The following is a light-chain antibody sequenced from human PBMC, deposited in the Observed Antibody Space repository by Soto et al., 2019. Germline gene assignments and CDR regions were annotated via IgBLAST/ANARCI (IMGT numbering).Light chain of an antibody. CDR1: QSIRSY. V-gene: IGKV1-39*01. CDR2: AAS. Sequence: DLQMTQSPSSLSASVGARVTITCRASQSIRSYLNWYQQKPGKAPKFLVYAASSLQSGLPSRFIGSGYGSDFTLTISSLQTEDFATYYCQQSFSIPSPFGQGTKVEIK. CDR3: QQSFSIPSP. J-gene: IGKJ1*01.